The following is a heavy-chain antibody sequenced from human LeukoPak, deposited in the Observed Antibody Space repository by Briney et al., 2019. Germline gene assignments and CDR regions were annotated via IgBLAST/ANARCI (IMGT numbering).Heavy chain of an antibody. D-gene: IGHD4-17*01. CDR3: ARGGMVSTTVTNFDP. V-gene: IGHV4-39*07. CDR2: IYHSGST. Sequence: PSETLSLTCSVSGDSISTSSSYWGWIRQPPGKGLEWTGSIYHSGSTYYNPSLKSRVTISVDTSKNQFSLKLSSVTAADTAVYYCARGGMVSTTVTNFDPWGRGTLVIVSS. CDR1: GDSISTSSSY. J-gene: IGHJ5*02.